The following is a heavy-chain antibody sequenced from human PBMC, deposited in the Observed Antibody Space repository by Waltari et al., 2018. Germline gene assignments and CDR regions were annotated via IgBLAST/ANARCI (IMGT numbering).Heavy chain of an antibody. V-gene: IGHV4-39*01. Sequence: QLQLQESGPGLVKPSETLSLTCPVSGCSISSSSYYWGWIRQPPGKGLEWIGSIYYSGCTYYNPSLKTRVTISVDTSKNQFSLKLSSVTAADTAVYYCATEDITMVRGLSFDYWGQGTLVTVSS. CDR2: IYYSGCT. D-gene: IGHD3-10*01. CDR1: GCSISSSSYY. CDR3: ATEDITMVRGLSFDY. J-gene: IGHJ4*02.